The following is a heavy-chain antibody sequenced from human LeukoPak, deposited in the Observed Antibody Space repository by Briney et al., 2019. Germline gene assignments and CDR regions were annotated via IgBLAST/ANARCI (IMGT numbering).Heavy chain of an antibody. Sequence: GGSLRLSCAASGFTFSSYSMNWARQAPGKGLEWVSSISSSSSYIYYADSVKGRFTISRDNAKNSLYLQMNSLRAEDTAVYYCARGVLAVAGSSDYWGQGTLVTVSS. D-gene: IGHD6-19*01. CDR2: ISSSSSYI. CDR3: ARGVLAVAGSSDY. V-gene: IGHV3-21*01. CDR1: GFTFSSYS. J-gene: IGHJ4*02.